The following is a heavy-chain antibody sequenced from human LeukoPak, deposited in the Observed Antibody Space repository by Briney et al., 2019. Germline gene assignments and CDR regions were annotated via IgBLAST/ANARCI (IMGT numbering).Heavy chain of an antibody. J-gene: IGHJ4*02. CDR1: GGSFSGYY. Sequence: ETLSLTCAVYGGSFSGYYWSWIRQPPGKGLEWIGEINHSGSTNYNPSLKSRVTISVDTSKNQFSLKLSSVTAADTAVYYCARGTARPLPTYYYDSSGYYYFDYWGQGTLVTVSS. V-gene: IGHV4-34*01. CDR2: INHSGST. CDR3: ARGTARPLPTYYYDSSGYYYFDY. D-gene: IGHD3-22*01.